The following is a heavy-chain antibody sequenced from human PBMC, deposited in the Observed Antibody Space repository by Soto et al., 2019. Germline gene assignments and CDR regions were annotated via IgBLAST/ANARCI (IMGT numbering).Heavy chain of an antibody. CDR3: ARAPRSGRHAFDI. J-gene: IGHJ3*02. CDR1: GFTFSSYA. D-gene: IGHD3-10*01. Sequence: QVQLVESGGGVVQPGRSLRLSCAASGFTFSSYAMHWVRQAPGKGLEWVAVISYDGSNKYYADSVKGRFTISRDNSKNTLYLQMNSLRAEDTAVYYCARAPRSGRHAFDIWGQGTMVTVSS. CDR2: ISYDGSNK. V-gene: IGHV3-30-3*01.